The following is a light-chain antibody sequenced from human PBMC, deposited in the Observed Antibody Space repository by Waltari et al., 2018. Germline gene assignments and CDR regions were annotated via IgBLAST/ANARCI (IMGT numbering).Light chain of an antibody. CDR3: SSYTSSSDSYV. J-gene: IGLJ1*01. CDR1: SSDIGGYNY. Sequence: QSALTQPASVSGSPGQSITISCTGTSSDIGGYNYVSWYQQHPGKVPKLMSYDVSNRPSGVSNRFSGSKSGNTASLTISGLQAEDEADYYCSSYTSSSDSYVFGTGTKVTVL. CDR2: DVS. V-gene: IGLV2-14*03.